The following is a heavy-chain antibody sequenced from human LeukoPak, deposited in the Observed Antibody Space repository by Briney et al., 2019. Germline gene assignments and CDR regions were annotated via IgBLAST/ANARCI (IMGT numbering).Heavy chain of an antibody. Sequence: GGSLRLSCAASGFTFSSYEMNWVRQAPGKGLEWVSYISSSGGTRYYADSVKGRFTISRDNAKNSLFLQMTSLRAEDTAVYYCARDRDTGRVGTTDFDYWGQGTLVTVSS. J-gene: IGHJ4*02. V-gene: IGHV3-48*03. CDR1: GFTFSSYE. CDR3: ARDRDTGRVGTTDFDY. D-gene: IGHD5-12*01. CDR2: ISSSGGTR.